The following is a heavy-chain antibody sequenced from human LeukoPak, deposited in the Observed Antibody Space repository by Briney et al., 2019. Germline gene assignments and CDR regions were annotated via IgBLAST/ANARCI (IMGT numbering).Heavy chain of an antibody. J-gene: IGHJ6*02. Sequence: GGSLRLSCAASGFTFSRYAMSWVRQAPGKGLEWVSAISGSGGSTYYADSVKGRFTISRDNSKNTLYLQMNSLRAEDTAVYYCAKDRSSSWPTGRYYYGMDVWGQGTTVTVSS. D-gene: IGHD6-13*01. V-gene: IGHV3-23*01. CDR1: GFTFSRYA. CDR2: ISGSGGST. CDR3: AKDRSSSWPTGRYYYGMDV.